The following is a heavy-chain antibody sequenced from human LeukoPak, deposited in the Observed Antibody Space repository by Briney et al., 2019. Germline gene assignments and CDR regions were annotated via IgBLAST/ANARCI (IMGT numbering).Heavy chain of an antibody. Sequence: GGSLRLSCAASGVTFSSYAMSWVRQAPGKGLEWVSAISSSSSYIYYADAVKGRFTISRDNAKNSLYLQMNSLRAEDTAVYYCARDGILDYYDSSGLCFDYWGQGTLVTVSS. CDR2: ISSSSSYI. CDR3: ARDGILDYYDSSGLCFDY. J-gene: IGHJ4*02. D-gene: IGHD3-22*01. V-gene: IGHV3-21*01. CDR1: GVTFSSYA.